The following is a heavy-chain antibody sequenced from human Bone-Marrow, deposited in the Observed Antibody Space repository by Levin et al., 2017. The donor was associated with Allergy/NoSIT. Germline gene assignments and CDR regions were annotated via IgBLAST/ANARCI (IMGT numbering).Heavy chain of an antibody. J-gene: IGHJ4*01. V-gene: IGHV4-30-4*01. CDR1: GASITSAGYY. Sequence: SETLSLTCSVSGASITSAGYYWTWVRQPPGKGLEWIGYIFYTGTTHYNPSLKSRVTISVDTSKSQFSLKLKSLTAADTAVYYCVRGAYFSDSARRLDYWGHGTLVTVSS. CDR3: VRGAYFSDSARRLDY. D-gene: IGHD2-21*02. CDR2: IFYTGTT.